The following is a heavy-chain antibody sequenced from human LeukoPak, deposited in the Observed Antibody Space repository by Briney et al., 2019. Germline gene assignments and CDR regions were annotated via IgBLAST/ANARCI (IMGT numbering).Heavy chain of an antibody. J-gene: IGHJ4*02. D-gene: IGHD5-18*01. V-gene: IGHV3-23*01. CDR2: ISGSGGST. CDR1: GFTFSSYA. CDR3: AKDGYSYGSNYSDY. Sequence: GGSLRLSCAASGFTFSSYAMSWVRQAPGKGLEWVSGISGSGGSTYYADSVKGRFTISRDNSKNTLYLQMNSLRAEDTAVYYCAKDGYSYGSNYSDYWGQGTLVTVSS.